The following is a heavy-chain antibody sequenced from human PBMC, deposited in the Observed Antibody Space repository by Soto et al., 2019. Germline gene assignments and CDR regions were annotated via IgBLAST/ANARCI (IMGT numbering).Heavy chain of an antibody. CDR3: ARGRGPIAVAGLQPRHYYYYMDV. J-gene: IGHJ6*03. D-gene: IGHD6-19*01. V-gene: IGHV4-34*01. CDR2: INHSGST. Sequence: SETLSLTCAVYGGSFSGYYWSWIRQPPGKGLEWIGEINHSGSTNYNPSLKSRVTISVDTSKNQLSLKLSSVTAADTAVYYCARGRGPIAVAGLQPRHYYYYMDVWGKGTTVTVSS. CDR1: GGSFSGYY.